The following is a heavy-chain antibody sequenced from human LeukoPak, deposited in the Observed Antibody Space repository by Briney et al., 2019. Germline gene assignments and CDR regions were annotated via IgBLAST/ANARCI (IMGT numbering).Heavy chain of an antibody. D-gene: IGHD4-23*01. CDR3: AKTGATVVTSIYDY. CDR2: ISGSGGST. CDR1: GFTFSSYA. J-gene: IGHJ4*02. Sequence: GGSLRLSCAASGFTFSSYAMSWVRQAPGKGREWVSAISGSGGSTYYADSVEGRFTISRDNYKNTLYLQMNSLRAEDTAVYYCAKTGATVVTSIYDYWGQGTLVTVSS. V-gene: IGHV3-23*01.